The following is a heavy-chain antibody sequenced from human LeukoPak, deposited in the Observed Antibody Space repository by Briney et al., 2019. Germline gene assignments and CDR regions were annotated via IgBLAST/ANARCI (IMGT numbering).Heavy chain of an antibody. Sequence: PGRSLRLSCAASGFTFSSYAMHWVRQAPGKGLEWLAVISYDGSNKYYADSVKGRFTISRDNSKNTLYLQMNSLRAEDTAVYYCARDQQWLVPFDYWGQGTLVTVSS. CDR3: ARDQQWLVPFDY. J-gene: IGHJ4*02. CDR2: ISYDGSNK. CDR1: GFTFSSYA. V-gene: IGHV3-30-3*01. D-gene: IGHD6-19*01.